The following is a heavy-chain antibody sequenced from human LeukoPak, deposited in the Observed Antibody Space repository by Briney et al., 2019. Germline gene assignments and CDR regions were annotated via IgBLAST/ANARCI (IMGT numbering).Heavy chain of an antibody. CDR3: ARDTTETYYDFWSGYYKGGNY. CDR1: GYTFTGYY. CDR2: INPNSGGT. Sequence: ASVKVSCKASGYTFTGYYMYWVRQAPGQGLEWMGWINPNSGGTNYAQKFQGRVTMTRDTSISTAYMELSRLRSDDTAVYYCARDTTETYYDFWSGYYKGGNYWGQGTLVTVSS. V-gene: IGHV1-2*02. J-gene: IGHJ4*02. D-gene: IGHD3-3*01.